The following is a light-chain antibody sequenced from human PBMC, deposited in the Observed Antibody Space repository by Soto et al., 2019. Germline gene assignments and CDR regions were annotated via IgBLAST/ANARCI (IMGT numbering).Light chain of an antibody. J-gene: IGKJ1*01. Sequence: DIVMTQSPDSLTVSLGERATINCKSSQTVLYSSNNKNYLAWYQHKPGQPPKLLIYWASTREFWVPDRFSGSWSATDFTLTISSLQAEDVAVYYCQQYYTTPRTFGQGTKVEIK. CDR2: WAS. CDR1: QTVLYSSNNKNY. V-gene: IGKV4-1*01. CDR3: QQYYTTPRT.